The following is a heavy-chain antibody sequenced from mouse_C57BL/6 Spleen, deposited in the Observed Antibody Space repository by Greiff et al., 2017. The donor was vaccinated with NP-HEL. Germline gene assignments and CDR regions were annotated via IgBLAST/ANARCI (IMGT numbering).Heavy chain of an antibody. D-gene: IGHD1-1*01. CDR1: GYTFTDYY. Sequence: EVKLQQSGPELVKPGASVKISCKASGYTFTDYYMNWVKQSHGKSLEWIGDINPNNGGTSYNQKFKGKATLTVDKSSSTAYMELRSLTSEDSAVYYCARRHYYGSSLAWFAYWGQGTLVTVSA. V-gene: IGHV1-26*01. J-gene: IGHJ3*01. CDR2: INPNNGGT. CDR3: ARRHYYGSSLAWFAY.